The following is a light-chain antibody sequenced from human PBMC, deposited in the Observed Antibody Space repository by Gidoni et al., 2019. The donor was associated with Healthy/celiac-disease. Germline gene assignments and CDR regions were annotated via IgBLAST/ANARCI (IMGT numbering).Light chain of an antibody. CDR2: AAS. Sequence: DIQLTQSPSSLSASVGDRVTITCRASQGIRKDLGWYQQKPGKAPKRLTYAASSLQSGVTSRFSGSGSGTEFTLTISSLQPEDFATYYCLQHNSYPALTFGGGTKVEIK. V-gene: IGKV1-17*01. J-gene: IGKJ4*01. CDR1: QGIRKD. CDR3: LQHNSYPALT.